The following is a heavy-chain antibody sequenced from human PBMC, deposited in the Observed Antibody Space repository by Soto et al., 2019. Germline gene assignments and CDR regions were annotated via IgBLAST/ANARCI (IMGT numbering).Heavy chain of an antibody. D-gene: IGHD4-17*01. CDR1: GGSISSGDYY. CDR3: ARHDDYGDYFDY. V-gene: IGHV4-61*08. Sequence: SETLSLTCTVSGGSISSGDYYWSWIRQPPGKGLEWIGYIYYSGSTNYNPSLKSRVTISVDTSKNQFSLKLSSVTAADTAVYYCARHDDYGDYFDYWGQGTLVTVSS. CDR2: IYYSGST. J-gene: IGHJ4*02.